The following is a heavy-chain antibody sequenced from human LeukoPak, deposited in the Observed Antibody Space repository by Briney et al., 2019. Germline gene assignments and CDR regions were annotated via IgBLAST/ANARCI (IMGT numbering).Heavy chain of an antibody. CDR3: AKESPYGSGSRNYYFHY. CDR2: ISGSADRT. J-gene: IGHJ4*02. V-gene: IGHV3-23*01. Sequence: GGSLRLSWAASGFTFSSYAMSWVRQAPGKGLEWVSAISGSADRTYYADSVKGRFTISRDNSKNTLYLQMNSLRPEDTAIYYCAKESPYGSGSRNYYFHYWGQGTLVTVSS. D-gene: IGHD3-10*01. CDR1: GFTFSSYA.